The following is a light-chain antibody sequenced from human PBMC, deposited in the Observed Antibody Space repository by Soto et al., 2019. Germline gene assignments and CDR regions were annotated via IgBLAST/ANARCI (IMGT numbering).Light chain of an antibody. J-gene: IGLJ2*01. Sequence: QSALTQPASVSGSPGQSITISCTGTSSDIGGYDYVSWYQQYPGKVPKLMIYDVTNRASGVPSRFSASKSGDTASLTIAGLKAEDEADYYCSSYTSTSTLVVFGGGTKLTVL. CDR3: SSYTSTSTLVV. CDR1: SSDIGGYDY. V-gene: IGLV2-14*01. CDR2: DVT.